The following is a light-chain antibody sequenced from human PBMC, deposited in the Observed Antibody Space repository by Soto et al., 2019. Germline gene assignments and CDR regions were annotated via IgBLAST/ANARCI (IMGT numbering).Light chain of an antibody. J-gene: IGKJ4*01. CDR3: QQYYSSPLS. Sequence: DIVMTQSPDSLAVSLGERATINCKSSQSVLYSSNNKNYLAWYQQKPGQPPKLLIYWASTGESGVPDRFSGSGSGTDFTPTISGLQAEDVAVHYCQQYYSSPLSFGGGTKVEIK. V-gene: IGKV4-1*01. CDR2: WAS. CDR1: QSVLYSSNNKNY.